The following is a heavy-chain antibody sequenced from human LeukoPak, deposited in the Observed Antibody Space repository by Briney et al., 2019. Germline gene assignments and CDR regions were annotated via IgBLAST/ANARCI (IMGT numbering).Heavy chain of an antibody. Sequence: ASVKVSCTTSGYTFSNYDINWVRQAPGQGLEWMGWINTNTGNPTYAQGFTGRFVFSLDTSVSTAYLQISSLKAEDTAVYYCARARSGWPHDAFDIWGQGTMVTVSS. CDR2: INTNTGNP. D-gene: IGHD6-19*01. CDR3: ARARSGWPHDAFDI. V-gene: IGHV7-4-1*02. CDR1: GYTFSNYD. J-gene: IGHJ3*02.